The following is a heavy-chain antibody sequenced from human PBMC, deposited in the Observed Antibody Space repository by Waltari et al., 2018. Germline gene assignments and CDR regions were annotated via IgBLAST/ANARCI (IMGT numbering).Heavy chain of an antibody. CDR2: IYYSGST. J-gene: IGHJ4*02. V-gene: IGHV4-31*03. CDR1: GGSISSGGYY. D-gene: IGHD4-17*01. CDR3: ARDYGDYPGAFDY. Sequence: QVQLQESGPGLVKPSQTLSLTCTVSGGSISSGGYYWSWIRPHPGKGLEWIGYIYYSGSTYYNRSLKSGVTISVDTSKNQFTLKRSSVTAADTAVYYCARDYGDYPGAFDYWGQGTLVTVSS.